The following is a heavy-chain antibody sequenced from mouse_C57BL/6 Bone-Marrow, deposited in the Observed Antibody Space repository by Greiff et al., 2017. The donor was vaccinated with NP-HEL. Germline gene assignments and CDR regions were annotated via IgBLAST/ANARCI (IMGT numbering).Heavy chain of an antibody. CDR3: ARKDNWDGYAMDY. Sequence: QVQLQQSGPGLVQPSQSLSITCTVSGFSLTSYGVHWVRQSPGKGLEWLGVIWSGGSTDYNAAFISRLSISKDNSKSQVFFKMNSLQADDTAIYYCARKDNWDGYAMDYWGQGTSVTVSS. J-gene: IGHJ4*01. V-gene: IGHV2-2*01. CDR1: GFSLTSYG. CDR2: IWSGGST. D-gene: IGHD4-1*01.